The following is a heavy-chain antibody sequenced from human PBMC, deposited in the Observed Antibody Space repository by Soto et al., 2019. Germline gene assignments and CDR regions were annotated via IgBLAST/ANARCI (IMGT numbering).Heavy chain of an antibody. V-gene: IGHV4-30-2*01. CDR2: IYHSGST. D-gene: IGHD3-22*01. CDR1: GGSISSGGYS. CDR3: ASTNYYDSSGYYQLDY. J-gene: IGHJ4*02. Sequence: SETLSLTCAVSGGSISSGGYSRSWIRQPPGKGLEWIGYIYHSGSTYYNPSLKSRVTISVDRSKNQFSLKLSSVTAADTAVYYCASTNYYDSSGYYQLDYWGQGTLVTVS.